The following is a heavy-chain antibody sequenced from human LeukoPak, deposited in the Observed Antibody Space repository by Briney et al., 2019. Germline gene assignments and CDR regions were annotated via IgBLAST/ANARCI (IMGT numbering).Heavy chain of an antibody. CDR1: GFTFSSYE. CDR3: ARADSGYDFYRDYYYYYMDV. J-gene: IGHJ6*03. CDR2: ISSSSSYI. Sequence: GGSLRLSCAASGFTFSSYEMNWVRQAPGKGLEWVSSISSSSSYIYYADSVKGRFTISRDNAKNSLYLQMNSLRAEDTAVYYCARADSGYDFYRDYYYYYMDVWGKGTTVTVSS. D-gene: IGHD5-12*01. V-gene: IGHV3-21*01.